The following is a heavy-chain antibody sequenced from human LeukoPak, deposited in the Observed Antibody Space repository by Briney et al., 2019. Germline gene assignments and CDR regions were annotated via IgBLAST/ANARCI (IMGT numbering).Heavy chain of an antibody. CDR1: GGSISSYY. D-gene: IGHD3-22*01. V-gene: IGHV4-59*08. Sequence: PSETLSLTCTVSGGSISSYYWSWIQQPPGKGLEWIGYIYYSGSTNYNPSLKSRVTISVDTSKNQFSLKLSSVTAADTAVYYCARQYPYYYDSSGNHYYYYMDVWGKGTTVTVSS. CDR2: IYYSGST. CDR3: ARQYPYYYDSSGNHYYYYMDV. J-gene: IGHJ6*03.